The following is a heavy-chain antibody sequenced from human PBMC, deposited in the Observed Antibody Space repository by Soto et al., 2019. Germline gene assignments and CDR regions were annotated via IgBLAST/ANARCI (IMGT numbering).Heavy chain of an antibody. CDR1: GGSINNNHYY. CDR2: ISYSGTT. V-gene: IGHV4-39*07. CDR3: ASSNIAAAGFYYYXMDF. D-gene: IGHD6-13*01. Sequence: SETLSLTCTVSGGSINNNHYYWGWVRQPPGKGLEWIASISYSGTTYYNPSLKSRVTKSIDTSRNQFSLKLSSVTAADTAVYYCASSNIAAAGFYYYXMDFWGRGTTVTVSS. J-gene: IGHJ6*02.